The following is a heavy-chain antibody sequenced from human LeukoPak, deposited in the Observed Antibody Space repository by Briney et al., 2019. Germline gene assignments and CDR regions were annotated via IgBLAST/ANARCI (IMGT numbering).Heavy chain of an antibody. J-gene: IGHJ5*02. Sequence: GGSLRLSCAASGFTFSSYWMQWGCDGPGEGLWRVSRINSDGSSTSYADSVKGRFTISRDNAKNTLYLQMNSLRAEDTAVYYCARTPEDYYDSSGYPPGGFDPWGQGTLVTVSS. D-gene: IGHD3-22*01. CDR3: ARTPEDYYDSSGYPPGGFDP. V-gene: IGHV3-74*01. CDR2: INSDGSST. CDR1: GFTFSSYW.